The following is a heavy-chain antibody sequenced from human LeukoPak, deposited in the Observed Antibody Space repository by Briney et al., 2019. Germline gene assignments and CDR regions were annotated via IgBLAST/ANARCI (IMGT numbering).Heavy chain of an antibody. V-gene: IGHV3-21*04. J-gene: IGHJ3*02. CDR3: AKDTGVGATPGAFDI. CDR1: GFTFSSYS. Sequence: GGSLRLSCAASGFTFSSYSMNWVRQAPGKGLEWVSSISSSSSYIYYTDSVKGRFTISRDNAKNSLYLQMNSLRAEDTALYYCAKDTGVGATPGAFDIWGQGTMVTVSS. CDR2: ISSSSSYI. D-gene: IGHD1-26*01.